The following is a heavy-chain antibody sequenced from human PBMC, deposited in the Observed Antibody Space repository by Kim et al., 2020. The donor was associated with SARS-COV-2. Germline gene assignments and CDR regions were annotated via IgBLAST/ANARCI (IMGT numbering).Heavy chain of an antibody. CDR2: INTDTRIP. J-gene: IGHJ5*02. CDR1: GYTFTRSA. D-gene: IGHD3-10*01. V-gene: IGHV7-4-1*02. Sequence: ASVKVSCKASGYTFTRSAMTWVRQAPGQGFEWLGWINTDTRIPSYARGFTGRIVFSLDTSVDTAYLDISSLKTDDTATYFCARVLNTNWFANDAWGQGTLVRVSS. CDR3: ARVLNTNWFANDA.